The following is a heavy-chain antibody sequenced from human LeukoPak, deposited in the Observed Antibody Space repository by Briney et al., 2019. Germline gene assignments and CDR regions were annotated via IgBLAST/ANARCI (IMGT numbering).Heavy chain of an antibody. CDR1: GFTFSSYE. D-gene: IGHD5-18*01. Sequence: GGSLRLSXAASGFTFSSYEMNWVRQAPGKGLEWVSYISSSGSTIYYADSVKGRFTISRDNAKNSLYLQMNSLRAEDTAVYYCARDSGGYSYVNWFDPWGQGTLVTVSS. V-gene: IGHV3-48*03. J-gene: IGHJ5*02. CDR3: ARDSGGYSYVNWFDP. CDR2: ISSSGSTI.